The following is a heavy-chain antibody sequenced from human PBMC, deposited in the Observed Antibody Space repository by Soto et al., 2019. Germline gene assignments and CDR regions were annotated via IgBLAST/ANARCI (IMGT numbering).Heavy chain of an antibody. CDR2: ISGSGGST. J-gene: IGHJ3*02. Sequence: GGSLRLSCGASGFTFSSYAMSWVRQAPGKGLEWVSAISGSGGSTYYADSVKGRFTISRDNSKNTLYLQMNSLRAEDTAVYYCAKEEREQQVVYDAFDMWGQGTMATVSS. D-gene: IGHD6-13*01. V-gene: IGHV3-23*01. CDR1: GFTFSSYA. CDR3: AKEEREQQVVYDAFDM.